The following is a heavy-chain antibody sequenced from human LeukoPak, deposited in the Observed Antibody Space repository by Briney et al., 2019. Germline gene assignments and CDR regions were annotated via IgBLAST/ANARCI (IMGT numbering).Heavy chain of an antibody. J-gene: IGHJ1*01. Sequence: PSETLSLTSTVSGGSISSYYWSWIRQPAGKGLEWIRRIYTSGSTNYNPSLKSRVTMSVDTSKNQFSLKLSPVTAADTAVYYCARDFPYCSSTSCYLGTWGQGTLVTVSS. CDR3: ARDFPYCSSTSCYLGT. CDR2: IYTSGST. V-gene: IGHV4-4*07. CDR1: GGSISSYY. D-gene: IGHD2-2*01.